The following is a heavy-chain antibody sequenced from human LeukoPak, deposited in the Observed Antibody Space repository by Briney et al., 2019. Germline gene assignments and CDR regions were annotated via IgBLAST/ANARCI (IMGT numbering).Heavy chain of an antibody. CDR3: ARAGMETDPLDYYYYMDV. V-gene: IGHV3-21*01. D-gene: IGHD5-18*01. J-gene: IGHJ6*03. Sequence: PGGSLKLSCAASGFTFNNYNMNWVRQAPGKAMEWVSSITSSSSYIFYADSVKGRFTISRDNAKNSLYLQMNSLRAEDTAVYYCARAGMETDPLDYYYYMDVWGKGTTVTVSS. CDR1: GFTFNNYN. CDR2: ITSSSSYI.